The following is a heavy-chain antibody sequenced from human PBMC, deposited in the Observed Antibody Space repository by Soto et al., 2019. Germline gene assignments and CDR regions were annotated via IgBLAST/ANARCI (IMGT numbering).Heavy chain of an antibody. CDR3: ARERTTISMDV. V-gene: IGHV1-18*01. D-gene: IGHD3-9*01. CDR2: ISAYNGNT. CDR1: GYTFTNYG. J-gene: IGHJ6*02. Sequence: ASVKVSCKASGYTFTNYGISWVRQAPGQGLEWMGWISAYNGNTKYAQKLQGRVTMTTDTSTSTAYMELSSLRSEDTAVYYCARERTTISMDVWGQGTTVTVSS.